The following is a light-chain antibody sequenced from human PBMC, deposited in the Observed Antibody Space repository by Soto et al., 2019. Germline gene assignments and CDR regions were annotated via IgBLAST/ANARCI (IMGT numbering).Light chain of an antibody. CDR3: ISYTDSSTLV. Sequence: QSALTQPASVSGSSGESITISCTGTSSDVGGYNYVSWYQQHPDKAPKLMIYDVNFRPSGVSNRFSGSKSGNTASLTISGLQAEDEADYYCISYTDSSTLVFGTGTKVTV. V-gene: IGLV2-14*01. J-gene: IGLJ1*01. CDR1: SSDVGGYNY. CDR2: DVN.